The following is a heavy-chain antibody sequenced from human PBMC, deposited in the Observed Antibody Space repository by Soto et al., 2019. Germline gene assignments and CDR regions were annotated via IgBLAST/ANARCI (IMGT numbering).Heavy chain of an antibody. D-gene: IGHD6-19*01. CDR2: VTYDGTHK. V-gene: IGHV3-30*03. CDR1: GFTFDDYA. CDR3: ARAFEQWLESFFGY. Sequence: GGSLRLSCAAAGFTFDDYAMHWVRQAPGKGLEWVAFVTYDGTHKYYADSVKGRFTISRDNSNDTLYLQMNSLTDEDTAVYYCARAFEQWLESFFGYWGRGTLVTVSS. J-gene: IGHJ4*02.